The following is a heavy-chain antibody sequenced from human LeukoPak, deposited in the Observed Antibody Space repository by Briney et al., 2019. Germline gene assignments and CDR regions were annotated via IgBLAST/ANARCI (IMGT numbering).Heavy chain of an antibody. V-gene: IGHV7-4-1*02. J-gene: IGHJ6*03. CDR2: INTNTGNP. D-gene: IGHD6-13*01. CDR1: GYTFTSYA. CDR3: AREGSSWYGGVIWYYYYYMDV. Sequence: ASVKVSCKASGYTFTSYAMNWVRQAPGQGLEWMGWINTNTGNPTYAQGFTGRFVFSLDTSVSTAYLQISSLKAEDTAVYYCAREGSSWYGGVIWYYYYYMDVWGKGTTVTVSS.